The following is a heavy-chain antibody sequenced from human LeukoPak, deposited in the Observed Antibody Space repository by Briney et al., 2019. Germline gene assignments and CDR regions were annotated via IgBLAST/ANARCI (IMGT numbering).Heavy chain of an antibody. Sequence: SETLSLTCTVSGYSISSGCYWGRIRQPPGKGLEWIGSIYYTGTTYYIPSLQSRVAISVDTSKNQFSLKLTSVTTADTAVYYCARLLHDATWRFNYWGQGTLVTVSS. CDR1: GYSISSGCY. J-gene: IGHJ4*02. CDR2: IYYTGTT. D-gene: IGHD4/OR15-4a*01. V-gene: IGHV4-38-2*02. CDR3: ARLLHDATWRFNY.